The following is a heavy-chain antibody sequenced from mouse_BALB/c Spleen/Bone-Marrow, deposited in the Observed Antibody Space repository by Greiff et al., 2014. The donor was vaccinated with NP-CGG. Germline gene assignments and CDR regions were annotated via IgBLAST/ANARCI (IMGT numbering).Heavy chain of an antibody. CDR3: TRWGTTVVAYYAMDH. CDR1: GYTFTSYW. D-gene: IGHD1-1*01. V-gene: IGHV1S127*01. Sequence: QVQLQQSGAELVKPGASVKMSCRASGYTFTSYWMHWVKQRPGQGLEWIGVIDPSDSYTSYNQKFKGKATLTVDTSSSTAYMQLSSLTSEDSAVYYCTRWGTTVVAYYAMDHWGQGTSVTVSS. J-gene: IGHJ4*01. CDR2: IDPSDSYT.